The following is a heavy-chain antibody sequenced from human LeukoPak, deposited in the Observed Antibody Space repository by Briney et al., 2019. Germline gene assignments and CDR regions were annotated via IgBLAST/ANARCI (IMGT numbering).Heavy chain of an antibody. CDR2: IIPILGIA. Sequence: ASVKVSCKASGGTFSSYTISWVRQAPGQGLEWMGRIIPILGIANYAQKLQGRVTITADKSMGTAYMALSRLRSEDTAVYYCARTPMVSPNRRGAFDIWGQGTMVTVSS. V-gene: IGHV1-69*02. D-gene: IGHD5-18*01. J-gene: IGHJ3*02. CDR1: GGTFSSYT. CDR3: ARTPMVSPNRRGAFDI.